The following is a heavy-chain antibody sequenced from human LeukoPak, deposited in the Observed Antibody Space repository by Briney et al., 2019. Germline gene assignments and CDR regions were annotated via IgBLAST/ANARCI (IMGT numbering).Heavy chain of an antibody. CDR2: VSDSGST. V-gene: IGHV4-59*01. CDR1: GGSISSYH. J-gene: IGHJ5*02. Sequence: PSETLSLTCTVSGGSISSYHWNWIRQPPGKGLEWIGYVSDSGSTNYNSSLKSRVTISVDTSKNQFSLKLRSVTAADTAVYYCARGLWGWFDPWGQGTLVTVSS. CDR3: ARGLWGWFDP. D-gene: IGHD7-27*01.